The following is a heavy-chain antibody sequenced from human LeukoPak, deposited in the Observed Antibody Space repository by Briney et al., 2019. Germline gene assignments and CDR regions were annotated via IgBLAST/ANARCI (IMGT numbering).Heavy chain of an antibody. Sequence: SETLSLTCTVSGGSISSYYWSWIRQPAGKGLEWIGRIYTSGSTNYNPSLKSRVTMSVDTSKNQFSLKLSSVTAADTAVYYCARDGSFCSSTSCYTGYAFDIWGQGTMVTVSS. V-gene: IGHV4-4*07. CDR1: GGSISSYY. CDR2: IYTSGST. D-gene: IGHD2-2*02. CDR3: ARDGSFCSSTSCYTGYAFDI. J-gene: IGHJ3*02.